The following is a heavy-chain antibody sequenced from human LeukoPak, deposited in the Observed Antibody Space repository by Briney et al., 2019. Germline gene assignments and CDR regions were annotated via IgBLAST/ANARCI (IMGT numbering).Heavy chain of an antibody. V-gene: IGHV4-39*07. D-gene: IGHD3-22*01. CDR2: IHYSGNT. CDR1: GGSISSSSYY. CDR3: ARTYSSGQGAYY. Sequence: PSETLSLTCTVSGGSISSSSYYWGWIRQPPGKGLEWIGSIHYSGNTYYNPSLKSRVTVSVDTSKNQFSLKLSSVTAADTAVYYCARTYSSGQGAYYWGQGTLVTVSS. J-gene: IGHJ1*01.